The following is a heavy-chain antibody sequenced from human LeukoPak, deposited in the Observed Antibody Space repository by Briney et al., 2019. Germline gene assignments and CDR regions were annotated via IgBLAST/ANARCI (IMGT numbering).Heavy chain of an antibody. J-gene: IGHJ6*03. CDR2: IIPILGIA. V-gene: IGHV1-69*04. CDR3: ARDVDDPKDYYYYYYMDV. D-gene: IGHD1-1*01. Sequence: SVKVSCKASGGTFSSYAISWVRQAPGQGLEWMGRIIPILGIANYAQKFQGRVTITADESTSTAYMELSSLRSEDTAVYYCARDVDDPKDYYYYYYMDVWGKGTTVTVSS. CDR1: GGTFSSYA.